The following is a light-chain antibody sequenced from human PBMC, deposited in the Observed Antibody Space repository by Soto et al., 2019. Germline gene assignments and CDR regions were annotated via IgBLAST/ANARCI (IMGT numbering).Light chain of an antibody. J-gene: IGKJ1*01. CDR2: KAS. CDR3: QQYSTDSRTWT. V-gene: IGKV1-5*03. CDR1: ETISTW. Sequence: DIQMTQSPSTLSASVGDRVTLTRRASETISTWLAWYQQKPGKAPKLLIYKASSLESGVPSRFSGSGSGTEFTLTISSLQPDDFATYFCQQYSTDSRTWTFGQGTKVEIK.